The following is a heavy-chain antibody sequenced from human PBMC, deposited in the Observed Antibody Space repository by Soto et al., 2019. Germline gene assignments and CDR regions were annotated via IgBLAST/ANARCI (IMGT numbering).Heavy chain of an antibody. Sequence: QVHLVESGGGVVQAGRSLRLSCTASGLTFTSYAIHWVRQAPGKGLEWVSLISEDGGNKYLAESVRGRFLISRDNSKNTVYLQMNSLRPEDTAVYFCARRLTSTVSALGYWGQGTLVTVSS. D-gene: IGHD6-19*01. CDR3: ARRLTSTVSALGY. J-gene: IGHJ4*02. V-gene: IGHV3-30-3*01. CDR2: ISEDGGNK. CDR1: GLTFTSYA.